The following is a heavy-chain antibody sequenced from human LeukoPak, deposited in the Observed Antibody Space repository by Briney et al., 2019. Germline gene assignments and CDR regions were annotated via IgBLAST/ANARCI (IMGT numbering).Heavy chain of an antibody. V-gene: IGHV1-8*01. CDR1: GYTFTSYD. CDR2: MNPNSGST. J-gene: IGHJ5*02. CDR3: ARMTVSGRDNWFDP. Sequence: ASVKVSCKASGYTFTSYDINWVRQATGQGLEWMGWMNPNSGSTGYAQKFQGRVTMTRNTSISTAYMELSSLRSEDTAVYYCARMTVSGRDNWFDPWGQGTLVTVSS. D-gene: IGHD6-19*01.